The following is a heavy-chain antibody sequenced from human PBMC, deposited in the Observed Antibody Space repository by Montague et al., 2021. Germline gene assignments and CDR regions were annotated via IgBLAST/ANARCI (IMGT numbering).Heavy chain of an antibody. CDR3: ARDNGYCNITSCSPLTY. CDR1: GGSISSINW. Sequence: SETLSLTCAVSGGSISSINWCSWVRHPPGKGLEWIGEILHTGSTNYNPSLKSRVTISVDKSKNQFSLKLSSVTAADTAVYYCARDNGYCNITSCSPLTYWGQGTLVTVSS. J-gene: IGHJ4*02. CDR2: ILHTGST. V-gene: IGHV4-4*02. D-gene: IGHD2-2*03.